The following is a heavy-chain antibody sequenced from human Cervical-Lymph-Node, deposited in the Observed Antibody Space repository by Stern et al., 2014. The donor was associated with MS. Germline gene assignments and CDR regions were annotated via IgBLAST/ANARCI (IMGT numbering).Heavy chain of an antibody. Sequence: QMQLVQSGAEVKKPGASVKVACKASGYTFTDYHIYWVRQAPGQGLECMGRINPNGGGTSYAQKFQGRVTMTRDTSISTVYMELTSLRSDDTAVYYCARGVYSGYDRNDYWGQGTLVTVSS. J-gene: IGHJ4*02. D-gene: IGHD5-12*01. V-gene: IGHV1-2*06. CDR2: INPNGGGT. CDR1: GYTFTDYH. CDR3: ARGVYSGYDRNDY.